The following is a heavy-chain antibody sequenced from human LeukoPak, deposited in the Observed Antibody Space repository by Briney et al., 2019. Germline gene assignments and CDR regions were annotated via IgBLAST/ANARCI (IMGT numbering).Heavy chain of an antibody. CDR2: IYNSGST. CDR3: ARGWKYRNGYTVTELGSGYFDY. CDR1: GGSIRSYY. J-gene: IGHJ4*02. V-gene: IGHV4-59*01. D-gene: IGHD5-18*01. Sequence: KASETLSLTCTVSGGSIRSYYWSWIRQPPGKGLEWIGYIYNSGSTNYNPSLKSRVTISVDTSKNQFSLKLTSVTAADTAVYYCARGWKYRNGYTVTELGSGYFDYWGQGTLVTVSS.